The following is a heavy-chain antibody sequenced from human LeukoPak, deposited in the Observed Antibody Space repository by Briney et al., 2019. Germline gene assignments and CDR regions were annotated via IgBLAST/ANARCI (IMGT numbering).Heavy chain of an antibody. Sequence: ASVKVSCKASGYTFTNYDINWVRQAPGQGLEWMGWMNPNSGNTGYAQKFQGRVTMTRNTSISTAYMDLSSLKSEDTAVYYCAKSVGPGGSSYNWFDPWGQGTLVTVSS. D-gene: IGHD1-26*01. V-gene: IGHV1-8*01. J-gene: IGHJ5*02. CDR2: MNPNSGNT. CDR3: AKSVGPGGSSYNWFDP. CDR1: GYTFTNYD.